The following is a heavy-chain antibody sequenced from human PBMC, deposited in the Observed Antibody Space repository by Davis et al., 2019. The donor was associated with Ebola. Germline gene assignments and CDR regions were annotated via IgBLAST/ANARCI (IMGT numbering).Heavy chain of an antibody. Sequence: GESLKISCATSGFTLSSYAMNWVRRAPGKGLQWLSYISGNSTTKYYADSVKGRFTISRDNAKNSLYLQMNSLRAEDTAVYYCAKGGGSHGFDYWGQGTLVTVSS. J-gene: IGHJ4*02. CDR2: ISGNSTTK. CDR3: AKGGGSHGFDY. D-gene: IGHD1-26*01. CDR1: GFTLSSYA. V-gene: IGHV3-48*01.